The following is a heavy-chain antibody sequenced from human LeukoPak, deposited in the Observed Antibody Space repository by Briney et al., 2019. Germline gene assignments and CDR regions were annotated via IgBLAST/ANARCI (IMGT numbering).Heavy chain of an antibody. Sequence: SETLSLTCTVSGGSIIGYYWSWIRQPPGKGLEWIASIYYSGSTNYNPSLKSRVTVSLDTSKNQFSLKLSSVTAADTAVYYCARHRGSNLNRSFDFWGQGTLVTVSS. CDR3: ARHRGSNLNRSFDF. CDR2: IYYSGST. D-gene: IGHD1-14*01. CDR1: GGSIIGYY. V-gene: IGHV4-59*08. J-gene: IGHJ4*02.